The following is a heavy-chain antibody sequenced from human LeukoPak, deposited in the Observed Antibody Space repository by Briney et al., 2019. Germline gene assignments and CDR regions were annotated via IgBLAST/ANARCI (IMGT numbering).Heavy chain of an antibody. V-gene: IGHV4-31*03. J-gene: IGHJ6*03. CDR3: ARIAARSPYYYYYMDV. CDR2: IYYSGST. D-gene: IGHD6-6*01. CDR1: GGSISSGGYY. Sequence: SETLSLTCTVSGGSISSGGYYWSWIRQHPGTGLEWIGYIYYSGSTYYNPSLKSRVTISVDTSKNQFSLKLSSVTAADTAVYYCARIAARSPYYYYYMDVWGKGTTVTVSS.